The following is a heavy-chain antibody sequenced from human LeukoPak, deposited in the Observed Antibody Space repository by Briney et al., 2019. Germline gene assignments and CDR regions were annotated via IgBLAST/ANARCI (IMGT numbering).Heavy chain of an antibody. V-gene: IGHV1-2*02. CDR3: ARDHITMVRGVIISPNWFDP. Sequence: ASVKVSCKASGYTFTDYYMHWVRQAPGQGLEWMGWINPNSGGTDYTQKFQGRVTMTRDTSISTAYMELSRLRSDDTAVYYCARDHITMVRGVIISPNWFDPWGQGTLVTVSS. CDR1: GYTFTDYY. CDR2: INPNSGGT. J-gene: IGHJ5*02. D-gene: IGHD3-10*01.